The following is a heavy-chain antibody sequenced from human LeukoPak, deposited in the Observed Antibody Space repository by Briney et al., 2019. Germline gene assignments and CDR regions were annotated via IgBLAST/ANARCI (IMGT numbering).Heavy chain of an antibody. CDR1: GGFTSSNY. CDR2: IYYSGST. J-gene: IGHJ4*02. Sequence: PSETLSLTCTVSGGFTSSNYWGWIRQPPGKGLEWIGSIYYSGSTYYNPSLKSRVTISVDTSKNQFSLKLSSVTAADTAVYYCARRSDLGSSSMSRWARFDYWGQGTLVTVSS. CDR3: ARRSDLGSSSMSRWARFDY. V-gene: IGHV4-39*01. D-gene: IGHD6-6*01.